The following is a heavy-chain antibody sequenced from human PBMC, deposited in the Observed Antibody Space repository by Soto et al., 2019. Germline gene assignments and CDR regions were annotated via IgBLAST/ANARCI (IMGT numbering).Heavy chain of an antibody. CDR3: AKIVVRGVWVFDD. D-gene: IGHD3-10*01. CDR2: ISGSGDRI. J-gene: IGHJ4*02. Sequence: EVQLLESGGGLVEPGGSLRLSCAASGLTFSSSSMSWVRQAPGKGQEWVSAISGSGDRIFYADSVKGRFTISRDNSKNTLYLQMNSLRAEDTAVYYWAKIVVRGVWVFDDWGQGTLVTVSS. CDR1: GLTFSSSS. V-gene: IGHV3-23*01.